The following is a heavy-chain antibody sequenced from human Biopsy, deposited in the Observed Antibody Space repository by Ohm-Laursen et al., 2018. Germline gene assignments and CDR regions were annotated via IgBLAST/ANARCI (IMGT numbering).Heavy chain of an antibody. D-gene: IGHD1-26*01. CDR2: IAPRGSDA. V-gene: IGHV1-46*01. Sequence: ASVKVSCKASGYMFLRYYIHWVRQAPGKGLEWMGIIAPRGSDATYAQKFQGRLITTTDTSTATVYMQLGNLTSEDTAVYFCARDRIELEATPTNADYYYFGMDVWGQGTTVTVS. CDR3: ARDRIELEATPTNADYYYFGMDV. CDR1: GYMFLRYY. J-gene: IGHJ6*02.